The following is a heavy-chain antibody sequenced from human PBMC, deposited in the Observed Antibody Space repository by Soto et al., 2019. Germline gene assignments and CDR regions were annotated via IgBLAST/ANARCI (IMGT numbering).Heavy chain of an antibody. Sequence: LRVSCAASGFTVSSNYMSWVRQAPGKGLEWVSVIYSGGSTYYADSVKRRFTISRDNSKNTLYLQMNSLRAEDTAVYYCARGYCSSTSCYVGGIFDYWGQGTLVTVSS. CDR3: ARGYCSSTSCYVGGIFDY. J-gene: IGHJ4*02. V-gene: IGHV3-53*01. D-gene: IGHD2-2*01. CDR1: GFTVSSNY. CDR2: IYSGGST.